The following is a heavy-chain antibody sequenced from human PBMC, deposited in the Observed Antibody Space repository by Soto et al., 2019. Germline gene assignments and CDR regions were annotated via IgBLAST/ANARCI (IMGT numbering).Heavy chain of an antibody. V-gene: IGHV4-39*01. Sequence: SETLCLTCTVSGGSISSTSYYWVWIRQPPGKGLEWIGNTHYSGSSYYKSSLESRVTMSLDSSKNQVSLSLSSVTAADTAVYYCALRRGGSSKCDSWGQGTLVTVSS. CDR1: GGSISSTSYY. CDR3: ALRRGGSSKCDS. J-gene: IGHJ5*02. CDR2: THYSGSS. D-gene: IGHD6-6*01.